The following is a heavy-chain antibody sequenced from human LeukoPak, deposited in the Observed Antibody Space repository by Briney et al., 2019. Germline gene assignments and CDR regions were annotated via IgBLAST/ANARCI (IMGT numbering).Heavy chain of an antibody. CDR3: ATLTKYSSSWYDYYYMDV. Sequence: GGSLRLSCAASGFTFSDYWMTWVRQAPGKGLEWVANINPDGSGKYYVDSVRGRFIISRDNAKDSLDLQMNSLRAEDTAVYFCATLTKYSSSWYDYYYMDVWGKGTTVTVSS. CDR2: INPDGSGK. CDR1: GFTFSDYW. D-gene: IGHD6-13*01. V-gene: IGHV3-7*01. J-gene: IGHJ6*03.